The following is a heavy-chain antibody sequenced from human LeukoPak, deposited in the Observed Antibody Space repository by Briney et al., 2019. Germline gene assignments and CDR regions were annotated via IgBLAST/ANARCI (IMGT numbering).Heavy chain of an antibody. Sequence: GASVNVSCKASGYTFTRYGISWVRQAPGQGLEWMGWISAYNGNTNYAQKLQGRVTMTTDTSTSTAYMELRSLRSDDTAVYYCARGNLAGGFDAFDIWGQGTMVTVSS. CDR1: GYTFTRYG. V-gene: IGHV1-18*01. D-gene: IGHD3-3*02. J-gene: IGHJ3*02. CDR3: ARGNLAGGFDAFDI. CDR2: ISAYNGNT.